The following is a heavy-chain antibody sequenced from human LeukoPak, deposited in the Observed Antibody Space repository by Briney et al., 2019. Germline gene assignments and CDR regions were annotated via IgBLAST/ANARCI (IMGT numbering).Heavy chain of an antibody. Sequence: SETLSLTCTVSGGSISSYYWSWIRQPPGKGLEWIGYIYYSGSTNYNPSLKSRVTISVDTSKNQFSLKLSSVTAADTAVYYCARSSFGRGTHSYYYYGMDVWGQGTTVTVSS. CDR1: GGSISSYY. CDR3: ARSSFGRGTHSYYYYGMDV. CDR2: IYYSGST. J-gene: IGHJ6*02. D-gene: IGHD3-10*01. V-gene: IGHV4-59*01.